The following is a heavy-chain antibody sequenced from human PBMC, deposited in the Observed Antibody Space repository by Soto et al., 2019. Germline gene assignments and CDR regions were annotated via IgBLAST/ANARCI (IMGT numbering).Heavy chain of an antibody. CDR1: GFIFSSHC. V-gene: IGHV3-74*01. CDR3: VRDNHWSYDY. J-gene: IGHJ4*02. D-gene: IGHD2-8*02. Sequence: GGALRLSCAASGFIFSSHCMPWVRQAPGKGRGWVSHIGPDGSNMRDADSVQGRCTISRDNARKTLYLQMNSLRDEDTAVYYCVRDNHWSYDYLGQRFLVNVSS. CDR2: IGPDGSNM.